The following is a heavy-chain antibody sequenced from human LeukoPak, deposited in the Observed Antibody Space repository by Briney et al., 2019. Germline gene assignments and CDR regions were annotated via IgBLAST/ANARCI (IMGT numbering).Heavy chain of an antibody. D-gene: IGHD4/OR15-4a*01. J-gene: IGHJ6*03. CDR2: ISSSSSTI. Sequence: PGGSLRLSCAASGFSFSSYSMNWARQSPGKGLEWDSYISSSSSTISCADSVKGRFTISRDNSKSTLYLQMNSLRADDTAVYYCAKGSSLTPRYYYYYMDVWGKGTTVAVSS. CDR3: AKGSSLTPRYYYYYMDV. CDR1: GFSFSSYS. V-gene: IGHV3-48*01.